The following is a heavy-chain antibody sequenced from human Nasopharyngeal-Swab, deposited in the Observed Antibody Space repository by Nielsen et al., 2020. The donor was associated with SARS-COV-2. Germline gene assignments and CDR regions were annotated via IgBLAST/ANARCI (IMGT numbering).Heavy chain of an antibody. V-gene: IGHV3-21*01. CDR3: ARGGPTYYYDSSGYYYEGEGY. Sequence: WIRQPPGKGLEWVSSISSSSSYIYYADSVKGRFTISRDNAKNSLYLQMNSLRAEDTAVYYCARGGPTYYYDSSGYYYEGEGYWGQGTLVTVSS. J-gene: IGHJ4*02. CDR2: ISSSSSYI. D-gene: IGHD3-22*01.